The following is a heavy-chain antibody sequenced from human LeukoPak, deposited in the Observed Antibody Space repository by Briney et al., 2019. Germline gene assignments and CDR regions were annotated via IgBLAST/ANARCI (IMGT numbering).Heavy chain of an antibody. CDR2: ISSNGGST. D-gene: IGHD2-2*01. CDR1: GFTFSAFS. CDR3: ARVGSTGYYDY. J-gene: IGHJ4*02. Sequence: GGSLRLSCAASGFTFSAFSMHWFRPAPGKGLEYVSGISSNGGSTSYADSVKVRFTISRDNSKNTLYLQMGSLRAEDVAVYYCARVGSTGYYDYWGQGTLVTVSS. V-gene: IGHV3-64*02.